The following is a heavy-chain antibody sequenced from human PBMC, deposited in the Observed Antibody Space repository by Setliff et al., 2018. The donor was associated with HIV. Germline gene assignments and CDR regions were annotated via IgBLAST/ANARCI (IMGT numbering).Heavy chain of an antibody. V-gene: IGHV4-34*01. D-gene: IGHD3-10*01. Sequence: SETLSLTCAVYGGSFSGYYWSWIRQSPEKGLEWIGEIHHSRRTNYSPSLKSRVAISLDTSKSQFSLKLSSVTAADTAIYYCARELGSFPYDMDVWGKGATVTVSS. J-gene: IGHJ6*03. CDR1: GGSFSGYY. CDR2: IHHSRRT. CDR3: ARELGSFPYDMDV.